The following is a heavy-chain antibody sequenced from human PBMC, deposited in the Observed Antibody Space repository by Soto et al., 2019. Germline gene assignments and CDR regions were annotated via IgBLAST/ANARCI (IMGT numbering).Heavy chain of an antibody. Sequence: SSETLSLTCAVYGGSFSGYYWSWIRQPPGKGLEWIGEINHSGSTNYNPSLKSRVTISVDTSKNQFSLKLSSVTAADTAVYYCAGGLAAGTAVPNNGMDVWGQGTTVTVSS. CDR3: AGGLAAGTAVPNNGMDV. J-gene: IGHJ6*02. CDR1: GGSFSGYY. V-gene: IGHV4-34*01. CDR2: INHSGST. D-gene: IGHD3-10*01.